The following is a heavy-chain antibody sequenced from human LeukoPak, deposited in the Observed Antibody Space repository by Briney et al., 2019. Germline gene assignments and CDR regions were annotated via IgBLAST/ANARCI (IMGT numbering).Heavy chain of an antibody. CDR1: GFTFSSYA. D-gene: IGHD3-10*01. CDR2: ISGSGGST. CDR3: AKDGVVRGVIPTHWFDP. V-gene: IGHV3-23*01. Sequence: GGSLRLSCAASGFTFSSYAMSWVRQAPGKGLEWVSAISGSGGSTYYADSVKGRFTISRDNSKNTLYLQMNSLRAEDTAVYYCAKDGVVRGVIPTHWFDPWGQGTLVTVSS. J-gene: IGHJ5*02.